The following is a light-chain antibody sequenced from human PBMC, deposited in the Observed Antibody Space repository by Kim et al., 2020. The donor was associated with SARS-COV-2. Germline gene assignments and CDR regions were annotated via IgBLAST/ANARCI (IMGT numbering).Light chain of an antibody. V-gene: IGKV3-20*01. J-gene: IGKJ1*01. CDR2: GAS. Sequence: EIVLTQSPGTLSLSPGERATLSCRASQSVSSSYLAWYQQKPGQAPRLLIYGASSRDTGIPDRFSGSGSGTDFTLTISRLEPEDFAVYYCQQYGSSPQTFGQGTKVDIK. CDR3: QQYGSSPQT. CDR1: QSVSSSY.